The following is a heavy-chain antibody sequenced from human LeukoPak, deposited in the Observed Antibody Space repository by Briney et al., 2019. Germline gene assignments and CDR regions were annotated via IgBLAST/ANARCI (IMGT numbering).Heavy chain of an antibody. J-gene: IGHJ6*03. V-gene: IGHV1-18*04. Sequence: GASVKVSCKASGYTFTGYYMHWVRRAPGQGLEWMGWISAYNGNTNYAQKLQGRVTMTTDTSTSTAYMELRSLRSDDTAVYYCARVTTFGVVIGPTPYYYYYMDVWGKGTTVTVSS. CDR1: GYTFTGYY. CDR3: ARVTTFGVVIGPTPYYYYYMDV. CDR2: ISAYNGNT. D-gene: IGHD3-3*01.